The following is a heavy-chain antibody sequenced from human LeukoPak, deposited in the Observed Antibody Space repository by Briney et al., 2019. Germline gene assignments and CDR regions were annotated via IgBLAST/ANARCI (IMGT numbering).Heavy chain of an antibody. J-gene: IGHJ6*02. CDR1: GGSISSGGFS. D-gene: IGHD5-18*01. CDR3: AREKGYGRYAMDV. CDR2: IYHSGST. V-gene: IGHV4-30-2*01. Sequence: PSETLSLTCGVSGGSISSGGFSWSWIRQPPGKGLEWIGYIYHSGSTYYKPSLKSRVTISIDRPKNYSSLNLSSVTAADTAVYYCAREKGYGRYAMDVWGQGTTVTVSS.